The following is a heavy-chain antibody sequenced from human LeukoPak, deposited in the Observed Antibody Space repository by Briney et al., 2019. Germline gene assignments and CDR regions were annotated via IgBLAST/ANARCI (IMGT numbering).Heavy chain of an antibody. D-gene: IGHD4-11*01. Sequence: SETLSLTCTVSGGSISSSSYYWGWIRQPPGKGLEWIGSIYYSGSTYYNPSLKSRVTISVDTSKNQFSLKLNSVTAADTAVYYCARVGYSTFDYWGQGTLVTVSS. CDR2: IYYSGST. J-gene: IGHJ4*02. V-gene: IGHV4-39*01. CDR3: ARVGYSTFDY. CDR1: GGSISSSSYY.